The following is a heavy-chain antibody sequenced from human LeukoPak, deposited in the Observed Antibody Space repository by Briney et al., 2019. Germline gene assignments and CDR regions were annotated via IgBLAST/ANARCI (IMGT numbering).Heavy chain of an antibody. CDR1: GYTFTSYY. Sequence: ASVKVSCKASGYTFTSYYMHWVRQAPGQGLEWMGIINPSGGSTSYAQKFQGRVTMTRDMSTSTVYMELSSLRSEDTAVYYCARDLRYSSGWYYYYMDVWGKGTTVTVSS. D-gene: IGHD6-19*01. V-gene: IGHV1-46*01. CDR2: INPSGGST. CDR3: ARDLRYSSGWYYYYMDV. J-gene: IGHJ6*03.